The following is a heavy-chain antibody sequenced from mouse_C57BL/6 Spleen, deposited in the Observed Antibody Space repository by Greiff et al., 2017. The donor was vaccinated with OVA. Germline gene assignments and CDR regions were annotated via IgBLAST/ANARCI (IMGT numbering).Heavy chain of an antibody. CDR3: ARDGSSPWFAY. CDR1: GYTFTSYW. Sequence: QVQLKQPGAELVKPGASVKLSCKASGYTFTSYWMHWVKQRPGQGLEWIGMIHPNSGSTNYNEKFKSKATLTVDKSSSTAYMQLSSLTSEDSAVYYCARDGSSPWFAYWGQGTLVTVSA. CDR2: IHPNSGST. J-gene: IGHJ3*01. D-gene: IGHD1-1*01. V-gene: IGHV1-64*01.